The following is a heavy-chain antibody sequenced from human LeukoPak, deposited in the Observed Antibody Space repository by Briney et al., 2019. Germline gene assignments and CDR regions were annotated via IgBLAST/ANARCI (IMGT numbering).Heavy chain of an antibody. V-gene: IGHV4-34*01. CDR1: GGSFSGYY. Sequence: SETLSLTCAVYGGSFSGYYWSWICQPPGKGLEWIGEINHSGSTNYNPSLKSRVTISVDTSKNQFSLKLSSVTAADTAVYYCARVLSSTILGDAFDIWGQGTMVTVSS. CDR2: INHSGST. J-gene: IGHJ3*02. D-gene: IGHD2-2*01. CDR3: ARVLSSTILGDAFDI.